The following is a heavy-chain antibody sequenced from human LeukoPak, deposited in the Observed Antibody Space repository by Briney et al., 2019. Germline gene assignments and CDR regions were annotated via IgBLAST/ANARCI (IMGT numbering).Heavy chain of an antibody. J-gene: IGHJ4*02. CDR2: IWYDGGTK. V-gene: IGHV3-30*02. CDR1: GFTVSTNG. Sequence: GGSLRLSCAASGFTVSTNGMHWVRQAPGKGLEWVAVIWYDGGTKYNEDSVKGRFTISKDNSKNTLYLQMNSLRAEDTAVYYCAKFKVPFDYWGQGTLVTVSS. CDR3: AKFKVPFDY.